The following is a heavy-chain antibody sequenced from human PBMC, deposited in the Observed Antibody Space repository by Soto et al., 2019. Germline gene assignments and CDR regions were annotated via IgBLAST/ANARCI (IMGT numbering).Heavy chain of an antibody. CDR2: ISPRRSSI. CDR1: GFTFSSYS. CDR3: ARVAYYSAVSGYVY. V-gene: IGHV3-48*01. Sequence: EVQLVESGGGLVQPGGSLRLSCAASGFTFSSYSMHWVRQAPGKGLEWVSYISPRRSSIYYADSVKGRFTISRDNAKNARYLQMNSLRAEDTAVYYCARVAYYSAVSGYVYWGQGTLVTVAS. D-gene: IGHD3-22*01. J-gene: IGHJ4*02.